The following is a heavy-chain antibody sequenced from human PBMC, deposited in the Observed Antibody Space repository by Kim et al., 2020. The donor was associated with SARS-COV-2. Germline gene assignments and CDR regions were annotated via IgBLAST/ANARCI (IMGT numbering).Heavy chain of an antibody. V-gene: IGHV1-2*02. Sequence: ASVKVSCKASGYTFTGYYMHWVRQAPGQGLEWMGWINPNSGGTNYAQKFQGRVTMTRDTSISTAYMELSRLRSDDTAVYYCARDLTWFGGRQKPSPIERVSVIDYWGQGTLVTVSS. D-gene: IGHD3-10*01. J-gene: IGHJ4*02. CDR1: GYTFTGYY. CDR3: ARDLTWFGGRQKPSPIERVSVIDY. CDR2: INPNSGGT.